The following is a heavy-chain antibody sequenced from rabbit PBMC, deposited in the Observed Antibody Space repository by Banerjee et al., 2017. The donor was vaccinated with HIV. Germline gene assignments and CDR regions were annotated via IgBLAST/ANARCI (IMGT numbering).Heavy chain of an antibody. Sequence: QSLEESGGDLVKPGASLTLTCTASGFSLSSSYWMCWVRQAPGKGLELIACIDAGSTGTTYYANWAKGRFTISKTSSTTVTLQMTSLTAADTATYFCARNFDLWGQGTLVTVS. CDR3: ARNFDL. V-gene: IGHV1S40*01. CDR2: IDAGSTGTT. CDR1: GFSLSSSYW. J-gene: IGHJ4*01.